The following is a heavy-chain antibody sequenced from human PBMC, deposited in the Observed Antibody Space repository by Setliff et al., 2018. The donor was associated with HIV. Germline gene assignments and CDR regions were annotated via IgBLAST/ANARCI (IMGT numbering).Heavy chain of an antibody. CDR1: GGSISSYY. J-gene: IGHJ4*02. Sequence: PSETLSLTCTVSGGSISSYYWSWIRQPPGKGLEWIGYIYYSGTTKYNPSLKSRVTISVDTSKNQFSLKLSSVTAADTAVYYCARHVGYSSSSLDYWGQGTLVTVSS. CDR2: IYYSGTT. V-gene: IGHV4-59*08. CDR3: ARHVGYSSSSLDY. D-gene: IGHD6-6*01.